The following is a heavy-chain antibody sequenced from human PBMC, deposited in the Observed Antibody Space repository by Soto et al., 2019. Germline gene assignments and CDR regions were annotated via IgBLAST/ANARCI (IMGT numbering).Heavy chain of an antibody. CDR3: ARDGLGPYDFWSGYDAFDI. Sequence: SQTLSLTCAISGDSVSSNSAAWNWIRQSPSRGLEWLGRTYYRSKRYNDYAVSVKSRITINPDTSKNQFSLQLNSVTPEDTAVYYCARDGLGPYDFWSGYDAFDIWGQGTMVTVSS. CDR2: TYYRSKRYN. D-gene: IGHD3-3*01. J-gene: IGHJ3*02. CDR1: GDSVSSNSAA. V-gene: IGHV6-1*01.